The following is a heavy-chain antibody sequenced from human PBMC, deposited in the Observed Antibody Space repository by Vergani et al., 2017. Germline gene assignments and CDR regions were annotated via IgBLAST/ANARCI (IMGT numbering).Heavy chain of an antibody. CDR3: ARTAMNGY. D-gene: IGHD5-18*01. CDR2: ISGSGGNT. J-gene: IGHJ4*02. CDR1: GFTFSSYA. V-gene: IGHV3-23*01. Sequence: EVQLLESGGGLVQPGGSLRLSCAASGFTFSSYAMSWVRQVPGKGLEWVSVISGSGGNTYYANSVKGRFTISRDNSKNTLYLKMNSLRADDTAVYYCARTAMNGYWGQGTVVSVS.